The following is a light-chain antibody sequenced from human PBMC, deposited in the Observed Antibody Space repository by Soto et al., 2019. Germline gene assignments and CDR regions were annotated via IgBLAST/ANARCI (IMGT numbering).Light chain of an antibody. V-gene: IGLV2-14*01. CDR1: SSDVGGYNY. CDR2: EVS. Sequence: QSVLTQPASVSGSPGQSITISCTGTSSDVGGYNYVSGYQQHPGKAPKLMIYEVSNRPSGVSNRFSGSKSGNTASLTISGLQAEDEADYYCSSYTSSSTRVFGGGTKVTVL. J-gene: IGLJ3*02. CDR3: SSYTSSSTRV.